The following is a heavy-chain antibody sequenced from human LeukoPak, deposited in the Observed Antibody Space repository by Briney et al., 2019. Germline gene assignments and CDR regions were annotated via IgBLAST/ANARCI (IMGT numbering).Heavy chain of an antibody. Sequence: GGSLRLSCAVSGFTFSSYGMHWVRQAPGKGLEWVAVIWYDGGNKYYADSVKGRFTVSGDNSMNTLYLQMNSLRIDDTAVYYCVRDYSGYDRFDSWGQGTLVTVSS. CDR3: VRDYSGYDRFDS. V-gene: IGHV3-33*01. CDR2: IWYDGGNK. D-gene: IGHD5-12*01. J-gene: IGHJ4*02. CDR1: GFTFSSYG.